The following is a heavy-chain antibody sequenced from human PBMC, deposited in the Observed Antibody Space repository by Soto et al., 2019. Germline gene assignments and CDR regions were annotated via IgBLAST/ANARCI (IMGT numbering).Heavy chain of an antibody. D-gene: IGHD2-21*01. CDR2: ISSSSSYI. Sequence: EVQLVESGGGLVKPGGSLRLSCAASGFTFSSYSMNWVRQAPGKGLEWVSSISSSSSYIYYADSVKGRFTISRDNAKNSLYLQMKSLRAEDTAVYYCARSYFSFYYYYMDVWGKGATVTVSS. CDR3: ARSYFSFYYYYMDV. V-gene: IGHV3-21*01. CDR1: GFTFSSYS. J-gene: IGHJ6*03.